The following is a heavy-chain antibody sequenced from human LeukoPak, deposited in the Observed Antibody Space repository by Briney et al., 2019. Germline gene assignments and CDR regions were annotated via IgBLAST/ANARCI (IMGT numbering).Heavy chain of an antibody. D-gene: IGHD2-21*02. CDR1: GFTFSSYA. CDR3: AKVPGGGDSFYYYYGMDV. J-gene: IGHJ6*02. CDR2: ISGSGGST. V-gene: IGHV3-23*01. Sequence: PGGSLRLSCAASGFTFSSYAMSWVRQAPGKGLEWVSAISGSGGSTYYADSVKGRFTISRDNSKNTLYLQMNSLRAEDTAVYYCAKVPGGGDSFYYYYGMDVWGQGTTVTVSS.